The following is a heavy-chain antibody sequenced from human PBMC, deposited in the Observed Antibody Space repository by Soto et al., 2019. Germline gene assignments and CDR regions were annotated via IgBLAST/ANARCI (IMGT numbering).Heavy chain of an antibody. CDR1: GGSFSGYY. Sequence: SETLSLTCAVYGGSFSGYYWSWIRQPPGKGLEWIGEISHSGSTNYNPSLKSRVTISVDTSKNQFSLKLSSVTAADTAVYYCARGRLQYYYYYYMDVWGKGTTVTVSS. CDR3: ARGRLQYYYYYYMDV. D-gene: IGHD4-4*01. CDR2: ISHSGST. V-gene: IGHV4-34*01. J-gene: IGHJ6*03.